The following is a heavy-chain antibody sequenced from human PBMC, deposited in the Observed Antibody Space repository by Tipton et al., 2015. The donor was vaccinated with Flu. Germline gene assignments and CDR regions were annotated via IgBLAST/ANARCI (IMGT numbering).Heavy chain of an antibody. CDR1: RFTFSSYG. V-gene: IGHV3-33*01. CDR3: ARRYFDL. Sequence: SLRLSCAASRFTFSSYGMHWVRQAPGRGLEWVALIKNDGTETYYADSVKGRFTISRDNAKNSLYLEMNNLRAEDTAVYYCARRYFDLWGRGTLVTVSS. J-gene: IGHJ2*01. CDR2: IKNDGTET.